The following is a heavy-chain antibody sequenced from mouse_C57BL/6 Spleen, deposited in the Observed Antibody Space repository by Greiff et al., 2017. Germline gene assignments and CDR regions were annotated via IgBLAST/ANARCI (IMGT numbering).Heavy chain of an antibody. Sequence: ESGPGLVKPSQSLSLTCSVTGYSITSGYYWNWIRQFPGNKLEWIGYISYDGSNNYNPSLKNRISITRDKSKNQFFLKLNSVTTEDTATYYCAREGNGYIAYWGQGTLVTVSA. CDR2: ISYDGSN. CDR1: GYSITSGYY. V-gene: IGHV3-6*01. D-gene: IGHD2-2*01. CDR3: AREGNGYIAY. J-gene: IGHJ3*01.